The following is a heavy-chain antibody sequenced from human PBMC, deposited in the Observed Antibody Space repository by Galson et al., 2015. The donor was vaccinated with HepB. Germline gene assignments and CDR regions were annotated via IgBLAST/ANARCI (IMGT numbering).Heavy chain of an antibody. CDR3: ARVMDTPMAYYFDY. Sequence: CAISGDSVSNNDAAWNWIRQSPSRGLEWLGRTYYRSKWYNDYAVSVKSRITINPDTSKNQFSLQLNSVTPEDTAVYYCARVMDTPMAYYFDYWGQGILVTVSS. D-gene: IGHD5-18*01. J-gene: IGHJ4*02. CDR2: TYYRSKWYN. V-gene: IGHV6-1*01. CDR1: GDSVSNNDAA.